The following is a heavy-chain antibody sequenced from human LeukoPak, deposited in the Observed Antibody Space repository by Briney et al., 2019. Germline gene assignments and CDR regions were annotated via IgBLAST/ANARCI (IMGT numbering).Heavy chain of an antibody. V-gene: IGHV1-46*01. J-gene: IGHJ4*02. D-gene: IGHD3-16*01. Sequence: SVNVSCKVSGYTFTSYYMHWVPQAPGQGLEWMGIINPSGGSTSHAQKLQGRVTMTRDTSTSTVYMEMSSLRSEDTAVCYCARVKDRGYANHWGEGTLVTVSS. CDR1: GYTFTSYY. CDR3: ARVKDRGYANH. CDR2: INPSGGST.